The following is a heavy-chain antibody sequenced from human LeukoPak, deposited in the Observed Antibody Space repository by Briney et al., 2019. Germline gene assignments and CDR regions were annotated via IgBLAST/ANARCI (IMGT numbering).Heavy chain of an antibody. D-gene: IGHD3-22*01. Sequence: PSETLSLICTVSGGSISTNYWSWIRQPPGKGLEGIGYIYSSGSTSYNPSLESRVTISGDTSRNQFSLKLNSVTAADTAIYYCARHFRVDSSGPYFDCWGQGILVTVSS. CDR3: ARHFRVDSSGPYFDC. CDR2: IYSSGST. V-gene: IGHV4-59*08. J-gene: IGHJ4*02. CDR1: GGSISTNY.